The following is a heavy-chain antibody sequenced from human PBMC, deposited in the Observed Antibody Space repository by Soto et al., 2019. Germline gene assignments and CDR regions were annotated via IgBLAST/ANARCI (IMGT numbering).Heavy chain of an antibody. CDR3: SKAMGYNYGYGVHY. J-gene: IGHJ4*02. Sequence: EVQLLESGGGLVQPGGSLRLSCAASGFTFSSHALTWVRQAPGKGLEWVSAIGGSGGSTYYADSVKGRFTISRDNSKNTLYLQMNSLKADDTAVYYCSKAMGYNYGYGVHYWGQGTLVTVSS. D-gene: IGHD5-18*01. CDR1: GFTFSSHA. CDR2: IGGSGGST. V-gene: IGHV3-23*01.